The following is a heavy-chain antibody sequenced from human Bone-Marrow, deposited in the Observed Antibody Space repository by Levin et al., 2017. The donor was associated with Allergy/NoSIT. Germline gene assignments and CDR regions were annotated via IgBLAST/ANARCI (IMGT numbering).Heavy chain of an antibody. V-gene: IGHV4-34*01. Sequence: ESLKISCAIYGGSFSGYYWSWIRQPPGKGLEWIGEVNHSGGTNYNPSLKSRVTISVDTSENQFSLKLNSVTAADTAVYYCARQMGNYDFWSAYRGWFDPWGQGTLVLVSS. J-gene: IGHJ5*02. CDR2: VNHSGGT. CDR3: ARQMGNYDFWSAYRGWFDP. D-gene: IGHD3-3*01. CDR1: GGSFSGYY.